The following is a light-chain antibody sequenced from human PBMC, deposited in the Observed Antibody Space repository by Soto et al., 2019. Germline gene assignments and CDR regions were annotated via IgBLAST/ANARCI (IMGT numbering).Light chain of an antibody. J-gene: IGKJ1*01. CDR2: AAS. V-gene: IGKV1-9*01. CDR3: QQYNSYWT. CDR1: QGISSY. Sequence: IQLTQSSSSMSASVGDRVTITCRASQGISSYLAWYQQKPGKAPKLLIYAASTLQSGVPSRFSGSGSGTEFTLTISSLQPDDFATYYCQQYNSYWTFGQGTKVDIK.